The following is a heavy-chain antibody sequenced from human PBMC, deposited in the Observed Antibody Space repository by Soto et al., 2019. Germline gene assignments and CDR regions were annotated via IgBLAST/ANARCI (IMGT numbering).Heavy chain of an antibody. V-gene: IGHV3-30*18. D-gene: IGHD3-16*01. CDR1: GFTFSSYG. CDR2: ISYDGSNK. CDR3: AKDLAEIRYYFDY. J-gene: IGHJ4*02. Sequence: QVQLVESGGGVVQPGRSLRLSCAASGFTFSSYGMHWVRQAPGKGLEWVAVISYDGSNKYYADSVKGRFTISRDNSKNTLYLQMNSLRAEDTAVYYCAKDLAEIRYYFDYWGQGTLVTVSS.